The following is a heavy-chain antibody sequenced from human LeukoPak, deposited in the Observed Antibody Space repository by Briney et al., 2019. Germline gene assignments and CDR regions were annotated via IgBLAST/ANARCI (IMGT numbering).Heavy chain of an antibody. V-gene: IGHV4-39*07. CDR3: ARERITMVRGVQD. CDR2: IYYSGST. D-gene: IGHD3-10*01. CDR1: GGPISSSSYY. Sequence: SETLSLTCTVSGGPISSSSYYWDWIRQPPGKGLEWIGSIYYSGSTYYNPSLKSRVTISVDTSKNQFSLRLNSVTAADTAVYFCARERITMVRGVQDWGQGTLVTVSS. J-gene: IGHJ4*02.